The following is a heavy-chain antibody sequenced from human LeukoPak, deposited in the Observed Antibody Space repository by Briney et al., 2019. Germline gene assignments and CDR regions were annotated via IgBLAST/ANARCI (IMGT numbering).Heavy chain of an antibody. CDR3: ARGGSCSGGSCYGLVYY. CDR2: IYYSGST. D-gene: IGHD2-15*01. V-gene: IGHV4-59*08. J-gene: IGHJ4*02. Sequence: KPSETLSLTCSVSGGSMSSYYWSWIRQPPGKGLEWIGYIYYSGSTYYNPSLKSRVTISVDTSKNQFSLKLSSVTAADTAVYYCARGGSCSGGSCYGLVYYWGQGTLVTVSS. CDR1: GGSMSSYY.